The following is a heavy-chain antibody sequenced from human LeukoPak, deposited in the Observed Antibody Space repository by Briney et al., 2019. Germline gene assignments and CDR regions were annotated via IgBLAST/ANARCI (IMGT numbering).Heavy chain of an antibody. J-gene: IGHJ4*02. CDR1: GGSFSGYY. D-gene: IGHD6-13*01. V-gene: IGHV4-34*01. CDR2: INHSGST. Sequence: PSETLSLTCAVYGGSFSGYYWSWIRQPPGKGLEWIGEINHSGSTNYNPSLKSRVTISVDTSKSQFSLKLSSVTAADTAVYYCARGGVYSSSWYPEWGQGTLVTVSS. CDR3: ARGGVYSSSWYPE.